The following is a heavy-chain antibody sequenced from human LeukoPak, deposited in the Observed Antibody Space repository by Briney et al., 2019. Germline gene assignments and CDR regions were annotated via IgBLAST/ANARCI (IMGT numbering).Heavy chain of an antibody. CDR2: ITSSSNTM. CDR3: ATTYAGSGSYSFDY. D-gene: IGHD3-10*01. V-gene: IGHV3-48*02. Sequence: PGGCLRLSCAASGFTFSSYSMNWVRQAPGKALECVSYITSSSNTMYYTDSVKGRFTISRDNAKNSLYLQMNSLRDEDTAVYYCATTYAGSGSYSFDYWGQGTLVTVSS. J-gene: IGHJ4*02. CDR1: GFTFSSYS.